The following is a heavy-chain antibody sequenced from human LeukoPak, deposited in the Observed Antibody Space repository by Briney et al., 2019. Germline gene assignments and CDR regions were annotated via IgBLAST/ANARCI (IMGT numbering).Heavy chain of an antibody. D-gene: IGHD4-17*01. V-gene: IGHV4-59*11. CDR3: ARDLVTVTKGFNI. J-gene: IGHJ3*02. CDR1: GDSFSSHY. Sequence: PSETLSLTCTVSGDSFSSHYWTWIRQPPGKGLEWIGYISYIGSTNYNPSLKSRVTISIDTSKNQFSLKLTSVTAADTAVYYCARDLVTVTKGFNIWGQGTMVSVSS. CDR2: ISYIGST.